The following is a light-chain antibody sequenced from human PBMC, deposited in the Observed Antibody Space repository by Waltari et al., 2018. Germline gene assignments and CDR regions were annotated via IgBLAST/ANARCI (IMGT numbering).Light chain of an antibody. CDR1: QSISSW. V-gene: IGKV1-5*03. J-gene: IGKJ1*01. CDR2: KAS. CDR3: QQYNSYPPWT. Sequence: DIQMTKTPSTLSASIEDRVTITCRASQSISSWLAWYQQKPGKAPKLLSYKASSLESGVPSRFSGGGSGTEFTLTISSLQPDDFATYYCQQYNSYPPWTFGQGTKVEIK.